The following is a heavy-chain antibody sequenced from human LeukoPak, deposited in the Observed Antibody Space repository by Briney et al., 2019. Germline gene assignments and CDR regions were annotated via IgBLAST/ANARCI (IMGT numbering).Heavy chain of an antibody. V-gene: IGHV3-7*05. J-gene: IGHJ4*02. D-gene: IGHD4-17*01. CDR2: IRPDRSAK. Sequence: QSGGSLRLSCAASGFTFSSYWMTWVRQAPGKGLEWVANIRPDRSAKYYVDSVKGRFTISRDNAKNSLYLQMNSLRAEDTALYYCARGDMTTVRFWGQGTLVTVSS. CDR1: GFTFSSYW. CDR3: ARGDMTTVRF.